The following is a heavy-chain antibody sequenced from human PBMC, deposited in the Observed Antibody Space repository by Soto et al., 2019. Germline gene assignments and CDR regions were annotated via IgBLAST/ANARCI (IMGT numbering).Heavy chain of an antibody. D-gene: IGHD3-10*01. CDR2: IYSGGST. CDR3: ARFGEQIWGPISHHAFDI. J-gene: IGHJ3*02. CDR1: GFTVSSNY. Sequence: GGSLRLSCAASGFTVSSNYMSWVRQAPGKGLEWVSVIYSGGSTYYADSVKGRFTISGDNSRNTLYLQMNSLRAEDTAVYYCARFGEQIWGPISHHAFDIWGQGTMVTVSS. V-gene: IGHV3-66*01.